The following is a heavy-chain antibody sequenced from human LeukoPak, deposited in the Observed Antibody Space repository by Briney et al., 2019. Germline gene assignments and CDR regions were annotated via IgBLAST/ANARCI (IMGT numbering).Heavy chain of an antibody. Sequence: PSETLSLTCAVSGVSISSTTWWSWVRQPPGKGLEWIGEISHSGNTNYNPSLESRVTMFVDNSKNQFSLQLTSVTAADTAVYFCARVTGTTPFDCWGQGTLVTVSS. CDR1: GVSISSTTW. V-gene: IGHV4-4*02. CDR2: ISHSGNT. J-gene: IGHJ4*02. D-gene: IGHD1-1*01. CDR3: ARVTGTTPFDC.